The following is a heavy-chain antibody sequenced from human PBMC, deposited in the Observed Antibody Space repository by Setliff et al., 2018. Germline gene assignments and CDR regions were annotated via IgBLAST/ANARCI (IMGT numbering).Heavy chain of an antibody. Sequence: SETLSLTCSVSGASISSGSNYWSWIRQPAGKGVEWIGHILSSGGTNYNPSLKNRVSISLDTSKNQFSLNLNSVTAADTAVYYCVRAPPTVVIPPGRAFFDPWGQGTLVTVSS. CDR2: ILSSGGT. CDR3: VRAPPTVVIPPGRAFFDP. CDR1: GASISSGSNY. V-gene: IGHV4-61*09. J-gene: IGHJ5*02. D-gene: IGHD2-2*01.